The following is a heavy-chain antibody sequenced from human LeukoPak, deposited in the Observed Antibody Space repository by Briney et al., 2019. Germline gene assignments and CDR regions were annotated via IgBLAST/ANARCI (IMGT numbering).Heavy chain of an antibody. D-gene: IGHD5-24*01. Sequence: GGSLRLSCAASGFTFDDYGMSWVRQAPGKGLEWVSTINWNGGSTGYADSVKGRFTISRDNARNSLYLQMNSLRDEDTAMYYCAREGGRGDYNEWGQGTLVTVSS. CDR2: INWNGGST. V-gene: IGHV3-20*04. J-gene: IGHJ4*02. CDR1: GFTFDDYG. CDR3: AREGGRGDYNE.